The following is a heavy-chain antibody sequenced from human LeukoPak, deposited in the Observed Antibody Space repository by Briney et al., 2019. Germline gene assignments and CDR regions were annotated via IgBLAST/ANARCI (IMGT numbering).Heavy chain of an antibody. Sequence: SETLSLTCTVAGGSISSYYWSWIRQPPGNGLEWIGYIYYSGSTNYNPSLKTRVTISVDTSKNQFSLKLSSVTAADTAVYYCARLKPASDAFDIWGQGTMVTVSS. D-gene: IGHD1-14*01. J-gene: IGHJ3*02. CDR2: IYYSGST. CDR3: ARLKPASDAFDI. V-gene: IGHV4-59*08. CDR1: GGSISSYY.